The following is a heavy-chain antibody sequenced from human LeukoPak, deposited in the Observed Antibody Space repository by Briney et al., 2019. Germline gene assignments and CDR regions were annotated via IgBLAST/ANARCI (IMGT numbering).Heavy chain of an antibody. Sequence: PSETLSLTCTVSGGSIGSDYWTWIRQPPGKGLEYIGYIYYTGGTNYNPSLKSRVTISVDTSKNQFSLKLSSVTAADTAVYFCAKYGNSGWVIDNWGQGTLVTISS. V-gene: IGHV4-59*08. CDR1: GGSIGSDY. CDR2: IYYTGGT. J-gene: IGHJ4*02. CDR3: AKYGNSGWVIDN. D-gene: IGHD6-19*01.